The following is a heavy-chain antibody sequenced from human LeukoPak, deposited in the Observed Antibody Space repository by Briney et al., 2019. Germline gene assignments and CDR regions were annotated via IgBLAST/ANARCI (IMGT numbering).Heavy chain of an antibody. J-gene: IGHJ4*02. V-gene: IGHV4-39*07. Sequence: SETLSLTCTVSGGSISSSSYYWGWIRQPPGKGLEWIGSIYYSGSTYYNPSLKSRVTISVDTSKNQFSLKLSSVTAADTAVYYCARYVWGSYPTFEDYWGQGTLVTVSS. D-gene: IGHD3-16*02. CDR1: GGSISSSSYY. CDR2: IYYSGST. CDR3: ARYVWGSYPTFEDY.